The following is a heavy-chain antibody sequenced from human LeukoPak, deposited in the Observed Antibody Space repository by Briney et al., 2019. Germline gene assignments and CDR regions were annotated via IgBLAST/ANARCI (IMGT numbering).Heavy chain of an antibody. V-gene: IGHV4-61*02. CDR1: GGSISSGSYY. D-gene: IGHD3-10*01. J-gene: IGHJ4*02. CDR3: ARDNGSGSYHY. CDR2: IYTSGST. Sequence: SETLSLTCTVSGGSISSGSYYWSWIRQPAGKGLEWIGRIYTSGSTNYNPSPKSRVTISVDTSKNQFSLKLSSVTAADTAVYYCARDNGSGSYHYWGQGTLVTVSS.